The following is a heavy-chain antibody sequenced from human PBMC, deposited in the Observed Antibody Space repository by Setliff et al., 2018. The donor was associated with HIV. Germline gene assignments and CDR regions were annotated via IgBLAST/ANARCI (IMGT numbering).Heavy chain of an antibody. CDR2: IKQDGSKE. D-gene: IGHD4-17*01. CDR3: ARGQTSVTLQFDH. J-gene: IGHJ4*02. Sequence: GGSLRLSCAASGFTFSSYWMSWVRQAPGKGLEWVADIKQDGSKEYYVDSVKGRFTISRDNAKNSLFLQMNSLRAEDTAVYYCARGQTSVTLQFDHWGQGTLVTVSS. V-gene: IGHV3-7*02. CDR1: GFTFSSYW.